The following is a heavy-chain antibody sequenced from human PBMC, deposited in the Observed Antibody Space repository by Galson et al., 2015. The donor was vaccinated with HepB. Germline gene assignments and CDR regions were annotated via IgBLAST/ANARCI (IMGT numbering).Heavy chain of an antibody. V-gene: IGHV1-2*06. Sequence: SVKVSCKASGYTFTDYYIHWVRQAPGQGLEWMGRSNPNTGGTNYPQKFQGRVTMTKDTPITTVYMDLSSLRSDDTAVYYCARQPGYDEKDSWGQGTLVIVSS. J-gene: IGHJ4*02. CDR1: GYTFTDYY. CDR2: SNPNTGGT. CDR3: ARQPGYDEKDS. D-gene: IGHD5-12*01.